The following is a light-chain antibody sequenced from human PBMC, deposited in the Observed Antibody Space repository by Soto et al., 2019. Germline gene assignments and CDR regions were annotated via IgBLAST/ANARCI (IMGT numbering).Light chain of an antibody. Sequence: DIVMTQSPDSLAVSLGERATINCKSSQSVLFRSNTRNYLAWFQQKPGQPPKLITYWASTRESGVPDRFTGSGSGTDFTLTISNLQAEDVAVYYCQQYYSAPLTFGQGTRLELK. CDR3: QQYYSAPLT. CDR2: WAS. J-gene: IGKJ5*01. CDR1: QSVLFRSNTRNY. V-gene: IGKV4-1*01.